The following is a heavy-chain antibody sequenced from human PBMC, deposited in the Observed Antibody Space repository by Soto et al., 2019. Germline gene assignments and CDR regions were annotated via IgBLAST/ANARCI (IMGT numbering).Heavy chain of an antibody. V-gene: IGHV4-30-4*01. CDR3: ARGQVLSTYGGVETYYYYYGMDV. J-gene: IGHJ6*02. CDR1: GGSISRGDYY. Sequence: SETLSLTCTVSGGSISRGDYYWSWIRQPPGKGLEWVGYIYYSGGTNSNPSLQSRVTMSVDTSKNQFSLKLSSVTAADTAVYYCARGQVLSTYGGVETYYYYYGMDVWGQGTTVTVSS. D-gene: IGHD3-16*01. CDR2: IYYSGGT.